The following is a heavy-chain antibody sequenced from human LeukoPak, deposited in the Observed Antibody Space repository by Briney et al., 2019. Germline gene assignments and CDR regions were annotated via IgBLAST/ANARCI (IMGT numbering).Heavy chain of an antibody. CDR1: GGSINSINYY. CDR3: ARAYYYDSSLTPDY. V-gene: IGHV4-39*01. J-gene: IGHJ4*02. CDR2: IYYSGST. D-gene: IGHD3-22*01. Sequence: SETLSLTCTVSGGSINSINYYWGWIRQPPGKGLEWIGSIYYSGSTYYNPSLRSRVTISVDTSKNQFSLKLTSVTAADTAVYYCARAYYYDSSLTPDYWGQGTLVTVSS.